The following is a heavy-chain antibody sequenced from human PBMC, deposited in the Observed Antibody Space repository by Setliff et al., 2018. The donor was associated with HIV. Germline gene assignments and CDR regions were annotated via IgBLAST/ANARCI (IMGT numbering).Heavy chain of an antibody. J-gene: IGHJ3*02. V-gene: IGHV4-59*06. D-gene: IGHD3-3*01. Sequence: SETLSLTCTVSGGSISGYYWNWIRQPPGKGLDWIGNIYYIGNTDYNPSLKSRVTISIDTSKNQFSLKLSSVTAADTAIYYCARVPRITTLRNAFDIWGQGTMVTVSS. CDR1: GGSISGYY. CDR2: IYYIGNT. CDR3: ARVPRITTLRNAFDI.